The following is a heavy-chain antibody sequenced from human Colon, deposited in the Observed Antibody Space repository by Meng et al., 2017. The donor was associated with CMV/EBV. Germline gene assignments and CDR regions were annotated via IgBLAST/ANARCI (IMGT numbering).Heavy chain of an antibody. CDR1: GFTISSYW. CDR3: AKLSSGWPHYFDY. J-gene: IGHJ4*02. CDR2: ISDSGGST. D-gene: IGHD6-19*01. Sequence: GESLKISYAASGFTISSYWMTWVRQAPGKGLEWVSGISDSGGSTYYADSVKGRFTISRDNSKTTLYLQMNSLRAEDTAVYYCAKLSSGWPHYFDYWGQGTLVTVSS. V-gene: IGHV3-23*01.